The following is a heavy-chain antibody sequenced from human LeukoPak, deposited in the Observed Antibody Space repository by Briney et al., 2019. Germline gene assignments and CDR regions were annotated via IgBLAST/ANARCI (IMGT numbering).Heavy chain of an antibody. V-gene: IGHV1-18*01. CDR2: LSAYNGNT. Sequence: ASVKVSCKAFGYTDTSYGISWVRQAPGQGLEWMGWLSAYNGNTHYSQKLQGRVTMTTDTSTSTAYMELSRLRSDDTAVYYCARARSMVRGVIITLLDYWGREPWSPSPQ. J-gene: IGHJ4*02. CDR3: ARARSMVRGVIITLLDY. D-gene: IGHD3-10*01. CDR1: GYTDTSYG.